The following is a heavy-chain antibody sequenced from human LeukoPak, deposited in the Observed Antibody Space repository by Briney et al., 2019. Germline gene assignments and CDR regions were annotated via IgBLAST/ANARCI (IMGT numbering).Heavy chain of an antibody. CDR2: ISGSGGST. CDR3: ANTPEDCSSTSCYDY. Sequence: GGSLRLSCAASGVTFSSYAMGWVRQFPGKGLEWVSAISGSGGSTYYADSVKGRFTISRDNSKNTLYLQMNSLRAEDTAVYYCANTPEDCSSTSCYDYWGQGTLVTVSS. V-gene: IGHV3-23*01. J-gene: IGHJ4*02. CDR1: GVTFSSYA. D-gene: IGHD2-2*01.